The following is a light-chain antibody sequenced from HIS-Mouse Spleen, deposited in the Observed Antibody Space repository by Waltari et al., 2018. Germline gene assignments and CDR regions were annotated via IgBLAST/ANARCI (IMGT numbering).Light chain of an antibody. CDR2: EGS. CDR3: CSYAGSSTPYV. J-gene: IGLJ1*01. V-gene: IGLV2-23*01. Sequence: QSALTQPASVSGSPGPSITIPCTGTSSDVGSYNLVSGYQQHPGKAPKLMIYEGSKRPSGVSNRCSGSKSGNTASLSISGLQAEDEADYYCCSYAGSSTPYVFGTGTKVTVL. CDR1: SSDVGSYNL.